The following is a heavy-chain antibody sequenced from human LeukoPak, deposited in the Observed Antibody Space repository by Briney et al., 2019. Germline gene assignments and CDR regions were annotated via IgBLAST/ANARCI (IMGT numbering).Heavy chain of an antibody. V-gene: IGHV4-59*01. CDR2: IYYSGST. J-gene: IGHJ4*02. CDR1: RGSISGYY. Sequence: MASETLSLTCTVSRGSISGYYWSWIRQPPGKGLEWIGYIYYSGSTNYNPSLKSRVTISIDTSKKQFSLKLSSVTAADTAVYYCARVDYSNPSCWGQGTLVTVSS. D-gene: IGHD4-11*01. CDR3: ARVDYSNPSC.